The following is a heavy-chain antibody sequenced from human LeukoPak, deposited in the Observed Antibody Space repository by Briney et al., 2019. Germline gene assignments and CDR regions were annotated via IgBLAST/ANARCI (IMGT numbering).Heavy chain of an antibody. CDR3: ARGYYDSSGYYYGFNGMDV. D-gene: IGHD3-22*01. CDR2: IGTAGDT. J-gene: IGHJ6*02. CDR1: GFTLSTYD. V-gene: IGHV3-13*01. Sequence: GGSLRLSCAASGFTLSTYDMYWVRQVTGKGLEWVSAIGTAGDTYYPGSVKGRFTISRENAKNSLYLQMNSLKAGDTAVYYCARGYYDSSGYYYGFNGMDVWGQGTTVTVSS.